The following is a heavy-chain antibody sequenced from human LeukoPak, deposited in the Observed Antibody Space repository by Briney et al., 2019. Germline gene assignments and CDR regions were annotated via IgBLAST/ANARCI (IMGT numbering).Heavy chain of an antibody. Sequence: SETLSLTCAVSGGSISSGGYSWSWIRQPPGKGLEWIGYIYHSGSTYYNPSLKSRVTISVDRSKNQFSLKLSSVTAADTAVYYCARGGRVVRGVIMSWNWFDPWGQGTLVTVSS. V-gene: IGHV4-30-2*01. J-gene: IGHJ5*02. CDR3: ARGGRVVRGVIMSWNWFDP. CDR1: GGSISSGGYS. CDR2: IYHSGST. D-gene: IGHD3-10*01.